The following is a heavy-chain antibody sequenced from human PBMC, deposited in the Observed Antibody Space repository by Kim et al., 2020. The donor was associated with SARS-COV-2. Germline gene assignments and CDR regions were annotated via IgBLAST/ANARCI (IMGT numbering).Heavy chain of an antibody. CDR2: IIPILGIA. CDR3: AREAMVRGVSAHMYYYGMDV. D-gene: IGHD3-10*01. J-gene: IGHJ6*02. CDR1: GGTFSSYA. Sequence: SVKVSCKASGGTFSSYAISWVRQAPGQGLEWMGRIIPILGIANYAQKFQGRVTITADKSTSTAYMELSSLRSEDTAVYYCAREAMVRGVSAHMYYYGMDVWGQGTTVTVSS. V-gene: IGHV1-69*04.